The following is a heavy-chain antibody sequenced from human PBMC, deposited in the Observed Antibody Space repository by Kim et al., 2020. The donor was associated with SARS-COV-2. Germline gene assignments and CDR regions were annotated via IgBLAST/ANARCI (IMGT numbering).Heavy chain of an antibody. D-gene: IGHD3-16*01. CDR2: TYYRSKWFN. J-gene: IGHJ6*02. CDR3: ANGGSGLGGMNV. V-gene: IGHV6-1*01. CDR1: GDSVSSNNAA. Sequence: SQTLSLTCAISGDSVSSNNAAWNWIRQSPSRDLEWLGRTYYRSKWFNDYALSVKSRITINPDTSKNHFSLQLSSVTPEDTAVYYCANGGSGLGGMNVWGQGTTVTVSS.